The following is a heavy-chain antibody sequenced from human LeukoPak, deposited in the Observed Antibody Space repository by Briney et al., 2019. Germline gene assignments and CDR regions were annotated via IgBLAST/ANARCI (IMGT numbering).Heavy chain of an antibody. D-gene: IGHD3-10*02. J-gene: IGHJ6*04. V-gene: IGHV3-21*01. CDR2: ISDSSRYI. CDR1: GFTFSSYG. Sequence: PGGSLRLSCAASGFTFSSYGMSWVRQAPGKGLEWVSSISDSSRYIYYKESLKGRFTISRDNAKNSLYLQMNSLRAEDTAVYYCAELGITMIGGVWGKGTTVTISS. CDR3: AELGITMIGGV.